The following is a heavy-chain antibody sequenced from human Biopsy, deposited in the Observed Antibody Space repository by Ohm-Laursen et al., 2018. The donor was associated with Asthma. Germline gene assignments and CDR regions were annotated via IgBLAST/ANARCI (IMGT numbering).Heavy chain of an antibody. V-gene: IGHV3-30*01. J-gene: IGHJ3*02. Sequence: SLRLSCAATGFSFSNFAIHWVRQAPGKGLEWVGVISKDASTQDYADSVKGRFTMARDNSKNTLDLQMNSLREEDTAVYYCVRDGTDDDFDIWGQGTVVSVSS. D-gene: IGHD1-1*01. CDR1: GFSFSNFA. CDR2: ISKDASTQ. CDR3: VRDGTDDDFDI.